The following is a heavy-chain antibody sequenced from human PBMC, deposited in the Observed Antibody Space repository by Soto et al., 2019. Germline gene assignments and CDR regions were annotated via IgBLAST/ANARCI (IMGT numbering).Heavy chain of an antibody. J-gene: IGHJ4*02. CDR1: GGSFSGYY. CDR2: INHSGST. V-gene: IGHV4-34*01. Sequence: QVQLQQWGAGLLKPSETLSLTCAVYGGSFSGYYWSWIRQPPGKGLEWIGEINHSGSTNYNPSLKRRVTISVDTSNNHFSLKLSSVTAADTAVYYCASGLYGDYVFDYWGQGTLVTVSS. CDR3: ASGLYGDYVFDY. D-gene: IGHD4-17*01.